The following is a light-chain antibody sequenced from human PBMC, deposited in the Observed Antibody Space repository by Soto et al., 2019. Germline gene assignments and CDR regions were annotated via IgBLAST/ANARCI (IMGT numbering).Light chain of an antibody. Sequence: EIVMTQSPATLSVSPGERATLSCSASQSVSSNLAWYQQKPGQAPRLLIYGASTRATGIPARFSGSGSGTEFTLPVSSLQSEDFAVYYCQQYNNWPRTFGQATKVEIK. V-gene: IGKV3-15*01. CDR1: QSVSSN. CDR2: GAS. CDR3: QQYNNWPRT. J-gene: IGKJ1*01.